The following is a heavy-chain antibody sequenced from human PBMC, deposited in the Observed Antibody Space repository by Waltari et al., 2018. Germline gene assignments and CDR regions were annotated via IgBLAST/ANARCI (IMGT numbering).Heavy chain of an antibody. Sequence: EMQLVESEGGLVQPGGSLTLSCTASGFDVNRNYMSWVRQAPGKGPEWVSVLYRDVRTFYADSVKGRFTISRHDSKNTLYLQLNSLTPDDTAVYYCARGFTLILGPWGQGALVTVSS. J-gene: IGHJ5*02. D-gene: IGHD3-16*01. CDR1: GFDVNRNY. CDR2: LYRDVRT. CDR3: ARGFTLILGP. V-gene: IGHV3-53*04.